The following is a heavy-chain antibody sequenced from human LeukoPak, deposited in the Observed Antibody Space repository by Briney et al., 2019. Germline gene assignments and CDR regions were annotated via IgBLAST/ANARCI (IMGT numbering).Heavy chain of an antibody. D-gene: IGHD3-10*01. Sequence: SETLSLTCTVSGGSLKNYYWGCLRQAAGRGLEWIAYSYYSGGTNYNSSLKSRVTISVDTSKNQFSLKVTSVTAGDTAIYYCVRHGESGRHHAYFDYWGHGALVTVSS. CDR3: VRHGESGRHHAYFDY. CDR2: SYYSGGT. J-gene: IGHJ4*01. V-gene: IGHV4-59*08. CDR1: GGSLKNYY.